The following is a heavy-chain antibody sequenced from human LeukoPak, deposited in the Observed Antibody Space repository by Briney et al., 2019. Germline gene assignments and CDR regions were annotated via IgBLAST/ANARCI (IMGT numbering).Heavy chain of an antibody. J-gene: IGHJ4*02. V-gene: IGHV3-9*01. D-gene: IGHD6-6*01. CDR1: GFTFDDYA. CDR3: AKATYSTSPGYYFDY. Sequence: GGSLRLSCAASGFTFDDYAMHWVRQGPGKGLEWVSGISWNSAMIAYADSVKGRFTISRDNAKNSLYLQMNSLRAEDTAFYYCAKATYSTSPGYYFDYWGQGTLVTVSS. CDR2: ISWNSAMI.